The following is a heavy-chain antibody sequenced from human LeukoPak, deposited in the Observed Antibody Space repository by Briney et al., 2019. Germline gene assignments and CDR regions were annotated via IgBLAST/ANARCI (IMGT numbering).Heavy chain of an antibody. CDR3: AKGYSSGDVYFHS. Sequence: GGSLRLSCAASGFIFSTYAMTWVRQAPGKGLEWVSVISASGTNTDYAGSVKGRFTISRDNSKNTVSLQMNSLRAEDTAIYYCAKGYSSGDVYFHSWGQGTLVTVSS. D-gene: IGHD6-19*01. CDR2: ISASGTNT. V-gene: IGHV3-23*01. CDR1: GFIFSTYA. J-gene: IGHJ4*02.